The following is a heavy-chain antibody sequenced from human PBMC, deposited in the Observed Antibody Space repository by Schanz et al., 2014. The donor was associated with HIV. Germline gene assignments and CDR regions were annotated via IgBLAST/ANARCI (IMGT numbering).Heavy chain of an antibody. J-gene: IGHJ4*02. CDR2: MYYSGST. CDR3: ARVPPSDSSGYYPFDY. CDR1: GGSISSGGHY. Sequence: QVQLQESGPGLVKPSQTLSLTCTVAGGSISSGGHYWSWIRQHPAKGLEWIGYMYYSGSTYYNPSLQGRVTISVDTSKNQFSLKLSSVTAADTAVYYCARVPPSDSSGYYPFDYWGQGTLVTVSS. V-gene: IGHV4-31*03. D-gene: IGHD3-22*01.